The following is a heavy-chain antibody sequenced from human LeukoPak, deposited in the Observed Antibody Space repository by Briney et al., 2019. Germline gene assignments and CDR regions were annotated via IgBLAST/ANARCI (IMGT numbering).Heavy chain of an antibody. CDR2: IYYSGST. Sequence: KPSETLSLNCTVSGGSISSYYWSWIRQPPGKGLEWIGYIYYSGSTNYNPSLKSRVTISVDTSKNQFSLKLSSVTAADTAVYYCAGVIGVVVPAAISPPINYYYGMDVWGQGTTVTVSS. V-gene: IGHV4-59*01. J-gene: IGHJ6*02. D-gene: IGHD2-2*01. CDR1: GGSISSYY. CDR3: AGVIGVVVPAAISPPINYYYGMDV.